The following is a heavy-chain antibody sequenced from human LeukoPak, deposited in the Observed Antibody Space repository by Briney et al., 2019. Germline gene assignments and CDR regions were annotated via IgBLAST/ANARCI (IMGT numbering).Heavy chain of an antibody. CDR3: ARERVDRGDFDAFDI. CDR1: GGTFSSYA. D-gene: IGHD3-16*01. J-gene: IGHJ3*02. CDR2: IIPIFGTA. V-gene: IGHV1-69*13. Sequence: SVKVSCKASGGTFSSYAISWVRQAPGQGLEWMGGIIPIFGTANYAQKFQGRVTITADESTSTAYMELSSLRSEDTAVYYCARERVDRGDFDAFDIWGQGTMVTVSS.